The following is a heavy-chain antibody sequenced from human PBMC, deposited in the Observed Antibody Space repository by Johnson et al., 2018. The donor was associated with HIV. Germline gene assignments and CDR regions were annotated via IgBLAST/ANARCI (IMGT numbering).Heavy chain of an antibody. D-gene: IGHD1-26*01. CDR3: AREGVSGSYYDAFDL. J-gene: IGHJ3*01. Sequence: VQLVESGGGVVRPGGSLRLSCAASGITVGTNYMSWVRQAPGKGLEWVSVIFRVGDVYYADSVKGRFTISRDNSKNTLFLQMDSLRADDTAVYYCAREGVSGSYYDAFDLWGQGTMVTVSS. CDR2: IFRVGDV. V-gene: IGHV3-66*02. CDR1: GITVGTNY.